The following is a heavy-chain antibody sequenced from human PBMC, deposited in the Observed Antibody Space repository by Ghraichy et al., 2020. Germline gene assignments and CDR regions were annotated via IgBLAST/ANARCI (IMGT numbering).Heavy chain of an antibody. D-gene: IGHD3-10*01. J-gene: IGHJ4*02. CDR3: ARRSFDYFGSGSEYYFDY. CDR2: IYYSGST. CDR1: GGSISRSSYY. Sequence: GSLRLSCTVSGGSISRSSYYWGWIRQPPGKGLEWIGIIYYSGSTYYNPSLKIRLTISVDTSKNQFSLKLSSVTAADTAVYYCARRSFDYFGSGSEYYFDYWGQGTLVTVSS. V-gene: IGHV4-39*01.